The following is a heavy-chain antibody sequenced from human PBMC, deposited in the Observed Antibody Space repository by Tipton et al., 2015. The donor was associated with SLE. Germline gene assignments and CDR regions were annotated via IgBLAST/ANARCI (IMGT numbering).Heavy chain of an antibody. CDR3: ARQIYYDSSGYRLRDAFDI. CDR1: GGSISSYY. J-gene: IGHJ3*02. D-gene: IGHD3-22*01. V-gene: IGHV4-4*07. CDR2: IYTSGST. Sequence: TLSLTCTVSGGSISSYYWSRIRQPAGKGLEWIGRIYTSGSTNYNPSLKSRVTISVDTSKNQFSLKLSSVTAADTAVYYCARQIYYDSSGYRLRDAFDIWGQGTMVTVSS.